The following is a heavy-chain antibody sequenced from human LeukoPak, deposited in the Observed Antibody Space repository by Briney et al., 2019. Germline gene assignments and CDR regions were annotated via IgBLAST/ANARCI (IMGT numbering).Heavy chain of an antibody. J-gene: IGHJ4*02. D-gene: IGHD3-10*01. CDR3: ARDMNVEGSYIY. Sequence: PGGSLRLSCAASGFTFSSYSMNWVRQAPGKGLEWVSSISSSSSYIYYADSVKGRFTISRDNAKNSLYLQMNSLRAEDTAVYYCARDMNVEGSYIYWGQGTLVTVSS. V-gene: IGHV3-21*01. CDR2: ISSSSSYI. CDR1: GFTFSSYS.